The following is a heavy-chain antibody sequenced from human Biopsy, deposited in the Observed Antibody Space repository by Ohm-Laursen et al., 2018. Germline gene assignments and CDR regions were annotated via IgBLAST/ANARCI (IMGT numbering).Heavy chain of an antibody. D-gene: IGHD2-15*01. Sequence: SVKVSCKISTGTFDSYGVTGVRQAPGQGLEWMGRIIPILRTTTYAPKFQGRVTFTADKSSSTAYLELSSLTSEDTAMFYCAREAIGYQLPCDDWGQRTLVTVSS. J-gene: IGHJ4*02. CDR3: AREAIGYQLPCDD. CDR2: IIPILRTT. CDR1: TGTFDSYG. V-gene: IGHV1-69*04.